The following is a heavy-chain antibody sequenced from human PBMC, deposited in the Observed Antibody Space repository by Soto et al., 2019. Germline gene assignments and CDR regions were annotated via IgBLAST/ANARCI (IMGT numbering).Heavy chain of an antibody. V-gene: IGHV3-23*01. D-gene: IGHD5-12*01. CDR2: ISGSGAGT. CDR3: AKDRYSGYDSGVWAVYV. J-gene: IGHJ3*01. Sequence: EEQLLESGGGLVQPGGSLRLSCAASRFTFRTYAMNWVRQAPVKGLEWVSSISGSGAGTYYAASVKGRFTISRDNSTNTLYLQIGSLRAAGPAVYYCAKDRYSGYDSGVWAVYVWGKGTMVTVSS. CDR1: RFTFRTYA.